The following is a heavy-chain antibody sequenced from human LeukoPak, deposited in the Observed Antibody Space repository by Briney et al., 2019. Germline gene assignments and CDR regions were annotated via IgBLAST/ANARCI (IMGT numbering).Heavy chain of an antibody. Sequence: ASVKVSCKVSGYTLTELSMHWVRQAPGKGLEWMGGFDPEDGETIYAQKFQGRVTITRNTSISTAYMELSSLRSEDTAVYYCAAELSLDAFDIWGQGTMVTVSS. V-gene: IGHV1-24*01. CDR3: AAELSLDAFDI. CDR2: FDPEDGET. CDR1: GYTLTELS. D-gene: IGHD1-7*01. J-gene: IGHJ3*02.